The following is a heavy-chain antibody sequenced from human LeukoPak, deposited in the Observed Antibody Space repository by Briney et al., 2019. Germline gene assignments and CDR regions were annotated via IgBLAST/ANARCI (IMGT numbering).Heavy chain of an antibody. CDR2: ISYDGSNK. D-gene: IGHD2-2*02. CDR1: GFTFSSYG. J-gene: IGHJ5*02. CDR3: ARGVPAAISWFDP. Sequence: PGGSLRLSCAASGFTFSSYGMHWVRQAPGKGLEWVAVISYDGSNKYYADSVKGRFTISRDNSKNTLYLQMNSLRAEDTAVYYCARGVPAAISWFDPWGQGTLVTVSS. V-gene: IGHV3-30*03.